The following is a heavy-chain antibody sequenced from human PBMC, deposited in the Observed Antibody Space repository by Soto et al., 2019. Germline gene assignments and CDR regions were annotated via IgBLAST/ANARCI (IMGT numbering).Heavy chain of an antibody. J-gene: IGHJ6*02. CDR1: GFSFSNYG. Sequence: QVQLVESGGGVVQPGRSLRLSCAASGFSFSNYGMHWVRQAPGKGLEWVALISYDGRNKYYVDSVEGRFTISRDNSKNTLDLQMNSLRVEDTAVYYCVKDGPERLRARASDYYGMDVWGQGTTVTVSS. D-gene: IGHD3-16*01. V-gene: IGHV3-30*18. CDR3: VKDGPERLRARASDYYGMDV. CDR2: ISYDGRNK.